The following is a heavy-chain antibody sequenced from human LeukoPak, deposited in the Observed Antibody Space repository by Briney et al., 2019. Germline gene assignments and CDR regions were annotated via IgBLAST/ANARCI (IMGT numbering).Heavy chain of an antibody. D-gene: IGHD3-3*01. Sequence: GRSLRLSCAASGFTFSDYALGWVRQAPGRGLEWVATLSGSGAGTYYSDSVQGRFTISRDNSKRTLFLQMNSLRAEDTAFYYCAKAELGVDTFFDYWGQGTLVTVSS. V-gene: IGHV3-23*01. J-gene: IGHJ4*02. CDR1: GFTFSDYA. CDR2: LSGSGAGT. CDR3: AKAELGVDTFFDY.